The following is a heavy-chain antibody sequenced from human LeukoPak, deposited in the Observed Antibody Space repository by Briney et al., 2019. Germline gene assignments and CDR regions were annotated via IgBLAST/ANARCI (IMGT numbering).Heavy chain of an antibody. CDR3: ARGFDSYNGMDV. CDR2: INWNGGST. V-gene: IGHV3-20*01. J-gene: IGHJ6*02. D-gene: IGHD3-9*01. CDR1: GFTFSSYW. Sequence: GGSLRLSCAASGFTFSSYWMHWVRQAPGKGLEWVSGINWNGGSTGYADSVKGRFTISRDNAKNSLYLQMNSLRAEDTALYHCARGFDSYNGMDVWGQGTTVTVSS.